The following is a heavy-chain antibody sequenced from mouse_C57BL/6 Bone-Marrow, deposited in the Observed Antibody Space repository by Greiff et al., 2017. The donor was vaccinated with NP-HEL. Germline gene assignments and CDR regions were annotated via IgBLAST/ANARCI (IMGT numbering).Heavy chain of an antibody. J-gene: IGHJ1*03. Sequence: QVQLQQSGAELARPGASVKLSCKASGYTFTSYGISWVKQRTGQGLEWIGEIYPRSGNTYYNEKFKGKATLNADKSSSTAYMELRSLTSEDSAVYFCAINYYGSSYRYWYFDVWGTGTTVTVSS. CDR2: IYPRSGNT. D-gene: IGHD1-1*01. V-gene: IGHV1-81*01. CDR3: AINYYGSSYRYWYFDV. CDR1: GYTFTSYG.